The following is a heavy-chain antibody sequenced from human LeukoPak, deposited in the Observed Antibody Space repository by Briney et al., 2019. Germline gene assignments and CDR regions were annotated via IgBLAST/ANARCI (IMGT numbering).Heavy chain of an antibody. CDR1: GFTFSSYA. V-gene: IGHV3-23*01. J-gene: IGHJ4*02. D-gene: IGHD3-16*02. CDR3: AKDGAYDYVWRSYRYEFDY. CDR2: ISGSGGST. Sequence: GGSLRLSCAASGFTFSSYAMSWVRQAPGKGLEWVSAISGSGGSTYYADSVKGRFTISRDNSKNTLYLQMNSLRAEDTAVYYCAKDGAYDYVWRSYRYEFDYWGQGTLVTVSS.